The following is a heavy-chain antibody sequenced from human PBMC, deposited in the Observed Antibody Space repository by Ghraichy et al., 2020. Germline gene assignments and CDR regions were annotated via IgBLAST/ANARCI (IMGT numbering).Heavy chain of an antibody. Sequence: SETLSLTCAVYGGSFSGYYWSWIRQPPGKGLEWIGEINHSGSTNYNPSLKSRVTISVDTSKNQFSLKLSSVTAADTAVYYCARAQSITIFGVVIGSYFDYWGQGTLVTVSS. J-gene: IGHJ4*02. V-gene: IGHV4-34*01. CDR1: GGSFSGYY. CDR2: INHSGST. CDR3: ARAQSITIFGVVIGSYFDY. D-gene: IGHD3-3*01.